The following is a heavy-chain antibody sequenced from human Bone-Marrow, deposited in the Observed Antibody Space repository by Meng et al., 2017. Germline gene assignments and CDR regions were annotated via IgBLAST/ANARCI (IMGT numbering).Heavy chain of an antibody. CDR2: ISWNSGSR. CDR1: GFTFDDYA. D-gene: IGHD5-12*01. Sequence: SLKISCAASGFTFDDYAMHWVRQAPGKGLEWVSGISWNSGSRGYADSVKGRFTISRDNSKNTLYLQMNSLRAEDTAVYYCAREGILSGYLVGMDVWGQGTTVTVSS. J-gene: IGHJ6*02. V-gene: IGHV3-9*01. CDR3: AREGILSGYLVGMDV.